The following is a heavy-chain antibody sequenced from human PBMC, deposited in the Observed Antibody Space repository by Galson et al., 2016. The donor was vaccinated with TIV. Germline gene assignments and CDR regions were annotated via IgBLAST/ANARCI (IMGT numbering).Heavy chain of an antibody. CDR1: GDTFSNYA. V-gene: IGHV1-69*06. D-gene: IGHD3-22*01. CDR2: INPIFHTA. CDR3: AREMSFYGSTAYYPFDI. J-gene: IGHJ3*02. Sequence: SVKVSCKASGDTFSNYAISWVRQAPGQGPEWMGRINPIFHTATYAQKLQARVTIMADKSTTTIYMELNSLRSEDTAVYYCAREMSFYGSTAYYPFDIWGQGTQVTVSS.